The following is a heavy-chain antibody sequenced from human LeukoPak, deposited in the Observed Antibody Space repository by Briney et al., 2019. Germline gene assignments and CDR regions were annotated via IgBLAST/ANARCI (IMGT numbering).Heavy chain of an antibody. V-gene: IGHV3-7*01. CDR1: EFIFSNDW. Sequence: GGSLRLSCAASEFIFSNDWVSWVRQAPGKGLEWAANIKQDGSEKYYVDSVKGRFTISRDNSKNSLYLQMNSLRADDTAVYYCVRDAYGAHFDYWGQGTLVTVSS. D-gene: IGHD2-21*01. CDR3: VRDAYGAHFDY. J-gene: IGHJ4*02. CDR2: IKQDGSEK.